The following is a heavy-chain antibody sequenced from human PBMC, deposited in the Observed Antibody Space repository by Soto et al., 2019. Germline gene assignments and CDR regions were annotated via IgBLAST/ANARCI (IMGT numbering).Heavy chain of an antibody. Sequence: SVKVSCKASGGTFSSYAISWVRQAPGQGLEWMGGIIPIFGTANYAQKFQGRVTITADKSTSTAYMELSSLRSEDTAVYYCARVSSRTRNWFDPWGQGTLVTVPS. J-gene: IGHJ5*02. V-gene: IGHV1-69*06. CDR2: IIPIFGTA. CDR3: ARVSSRTRNWFDP. CDR1: GGTFSSYA.